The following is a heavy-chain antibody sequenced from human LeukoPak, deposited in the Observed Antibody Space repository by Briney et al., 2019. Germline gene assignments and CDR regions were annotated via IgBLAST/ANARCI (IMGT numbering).Heavy chain of an antibody. CDR1: GGSFSGYY. CDR2: INHSGST. J-gene: IGHJ4*02. V-gene: IGHV4-34*01. CDR3: ARRYNWNDRWD. Sequence: SETLSLTCAVYGGSFSGYYWSWLRQPPGKGLEWIGEINHSGSTNYNPSLKSRVNISVDTSKNQFSLRLRSVTAADTAFYYCARRYNWNDRWDWGQGTLVTVSP. D-gene: IGHD1-1*01.